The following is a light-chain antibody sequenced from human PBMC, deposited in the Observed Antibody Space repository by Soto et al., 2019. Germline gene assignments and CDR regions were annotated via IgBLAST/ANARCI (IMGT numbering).Light chain of an antibody. CDR2: KAS. CDR3: QQYNTYPLT. Sequence: DIQMTQSPSTLSASVGDSVTITCLASQSISPWLAWYQQKPGKAPTLLIYKASSLEGGVPSRFSGSGSGTDFNITISSLQPDDFATYYCQQYNTYPLTFGGGTTVEIK. CDR1: QSISPW. J-gene: IGKJ4*01. V-gene: IGKV1-5*03.